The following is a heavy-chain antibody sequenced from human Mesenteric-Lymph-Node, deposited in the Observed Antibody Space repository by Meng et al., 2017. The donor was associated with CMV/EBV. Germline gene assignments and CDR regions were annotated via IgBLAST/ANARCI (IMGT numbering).Heavy chain of an antibody. CDR2: ISSSSSTI. V-gene: IGHV3-48*04. CDR1: GFTFSSYS. D-gene: IGHD4-17*01. J-gene: IGHJ4*02. Sequence: GESLKISCAASGFTFSSYSMNWVRQAPGKGLEWVSYISSSSSTIYYADSVKGRFTISRDNAKNSLYLQMNSLRAEDTAVYYFARDGNGDYSWFDYWGQGTLVTVSS. CDR3: ARDGNGDYSWFDY.